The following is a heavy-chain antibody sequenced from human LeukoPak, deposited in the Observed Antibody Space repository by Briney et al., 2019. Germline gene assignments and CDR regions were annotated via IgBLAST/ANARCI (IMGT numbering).Heavy chain of an antibody. V-gene: IGHV3-7*01. D-gene: IGHD1-26*01. CDR2: IGQDGSEK. CDR1: GFTFSTSW. J-gene: IGHJ4*02. CDR3: ARDRNKGATDY. Sequence: PGGSLRLSCAASGFTFSTSWMSWVRQAPGKGLEWVANIGQDGSEKNHVDSVKGRFTISRDNAKNSLFLQMNSLRVEDTALYYCARDRNKGATDYSGQGTLVTVSS.